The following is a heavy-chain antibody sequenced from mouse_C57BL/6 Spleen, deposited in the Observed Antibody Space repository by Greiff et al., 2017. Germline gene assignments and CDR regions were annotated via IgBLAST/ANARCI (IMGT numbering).Heavy chain of an antibody. V-gene: IGHV1-54*01. CDR3: ARGHYGSSYAMDY. CDR1: GYAFTNYL. CDR2: INPGSGGT. Sequence: LMESGAELVRPGTSVKVSCKASGYAFTNYLIEWVKQRPGQGLEWIGVINPGSGGTNYNEKFKGKATLTADKSSSTAYMQLSSLTSEDSAVYFCARGHYGSSYAMDYWGQGTSVTVSS. J-gene: IGHJ4*01. D-gene: IGHD1-1*01.